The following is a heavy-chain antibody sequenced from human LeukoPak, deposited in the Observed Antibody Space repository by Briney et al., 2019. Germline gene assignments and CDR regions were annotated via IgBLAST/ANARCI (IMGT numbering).Heavy chain of an antibody. J-gene: IGHJ5*02. V-gene: IGHV1-69*05. CDR2: IIPMFDTT. D-gene: IGHD3-3*01. Sequence: ASVKVSCKASGGTFGSYGISWVRQAPGQGLELMGGIIPMFDTTNYAQKFQGRVTITTDESTNTVHMELRSLRSEDTAVYYCARDLCVPISGEPTSGWFDPWGQGTLVTVSS. CDR1: GGTFGSYG. CDR3: ARDLCVPISGEPTSGWFDP.